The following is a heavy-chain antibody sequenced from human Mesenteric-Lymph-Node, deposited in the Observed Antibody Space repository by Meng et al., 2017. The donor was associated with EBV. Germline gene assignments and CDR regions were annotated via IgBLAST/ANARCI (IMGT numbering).Heavy chain of an antibody. CDR1: GLSLNTSGMA. J-gene: IGHJ4*02. D-gene: IGHD3-10*01. CDR2: IFWDDDK. CDR3: THIWITLDH. V-gene: IGHV2-5*02. Sequence: QITLKESGPPVVKYTQTLTVTCSVSGLSLNTSGMAVGGVRQPPGKAPEWLALIFWDDDKRYSPSLKSRLTISRDTSENQVVLTMTNMAPEDTATYYCTHIWITLDHWGQGALVTVSS.